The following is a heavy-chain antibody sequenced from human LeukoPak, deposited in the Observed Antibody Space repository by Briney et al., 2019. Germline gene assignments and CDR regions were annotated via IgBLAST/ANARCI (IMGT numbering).Heavy chain of an antibody. V-gene: IGHV4-59*08. CDR1: GGSISSYY. D-gene: IGHD6-13*01. CDR2: IYYSGST. CDR3: ARHWETSSWYVDY. J-gene: IGHJ4*02. Sequence: SETLSLTCTVSGGSISSYYWSWIRQPPGKGLELIGYIYYSGSTNYNPSLKSRVTISVDTSKNQLSLKLSSVTAADTAVYYCARHWETSSWYVDYWGQGTLVTVSS.